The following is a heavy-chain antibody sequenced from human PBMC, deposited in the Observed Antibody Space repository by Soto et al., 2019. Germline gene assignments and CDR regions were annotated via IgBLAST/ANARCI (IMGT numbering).Heavy chain of an antibody. CDR2: IYSGGST. CDR1: GFTVSSSY. D-gene: IGHD4-4*01. CDR3: ARDRTTALLPFDY. Sequence: EVQLVESGGGLVQPGGSLRLSCAASGFTVSSSYMSWVRQAPGKGLEWVSVIYSGGSTYYADSVKGSFTISRDNSKNTRYLQMNSLRAEDPAVYYCARDRTTALLPFDYWGQGTLVTVSS. J-gene: IGHJ4*02. V-gene: IGHV3-66*01.